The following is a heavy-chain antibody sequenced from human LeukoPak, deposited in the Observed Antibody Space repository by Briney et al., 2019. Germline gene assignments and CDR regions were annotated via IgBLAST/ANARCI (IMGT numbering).Heavy chain of an antibody. CDR3: ARETGPRRYYYDVTGYRPYYFDF. V-gene: IGHV3-23*01. CDR2: ISGSGGST. D-gene: IGHD3-22*01. J-gene: IGHJ4*02. Sequence: PGGSLRLSCAASGFTFSSYAMSWVRQAPGKGLEWVSAISGSGGSTYYADSVKGRFTISRDNSKNTLYLQMNSLRAEDTAVYYCARETGPRRYYYDVTGYRPYYFDFWGQGTLVTVSS. CDR1: GFTFSSYA.